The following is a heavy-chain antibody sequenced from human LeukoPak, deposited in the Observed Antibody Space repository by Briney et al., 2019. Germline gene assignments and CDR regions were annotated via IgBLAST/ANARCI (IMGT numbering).Heavy chain of an antibody. CDR1: GFTFSTYA. D-gene: IGHD4-17*01. Sequence: GGSLRLSCAASGFTFSTYAMSWVRQAPGKGLEWVAGVSAGGGRTYYVDSVKGRFTISRDNSKNTLYLQMDSLRVEDTALYYCAKKDGDYLGHPDYWGQGTLVTVSS. CDR2: VSAGGGRT. J-gene: IGHJ4*02. V-gene: IGHV3-23*01. CDR3: AKKDGDYLGHPDY.